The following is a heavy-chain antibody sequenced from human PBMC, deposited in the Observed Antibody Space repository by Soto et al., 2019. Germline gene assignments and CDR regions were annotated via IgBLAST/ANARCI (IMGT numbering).Heavy chain of an antibody. D-gene: IGHD3-10*01. J-gene: IGHJ6*02. CDR1: GFTFSSYA. Sequence: DVQVLESGGDLVQPGGSLRLSCAPSGFTFSSYAMSWVRQAPGKGLEWVSSVSAGGDMTYYSDSVKGRFTISRDNSNNALFLQMNSLRIEDTALYYCARGDRGGSGSPASYYYSGLDVWGQGTTVTVS. CDR3: ARGDRGGSGSPASYYYSGLDV. CDR2: VSAGGDMT. V-gene: IGHV3-23*01.